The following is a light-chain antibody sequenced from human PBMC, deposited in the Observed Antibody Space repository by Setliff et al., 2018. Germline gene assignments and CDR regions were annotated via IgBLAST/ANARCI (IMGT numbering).Light chain of an antibody. Sequence: QSALTQPASVSGSPGQSITISCTGTSTDIGGYNYVSWFQQHPGNVPKLIIYQVNNRPSGVSHRFSGSKSGSTAYLTISGLQDEDEADYYCSSFTGMSTRVFGTGTKV. J-gene: IGLJ1*01. CDR2: QVN. CDR1: STDIGGYNY. V-gene: IGLV2-14*03. CDR3: SSFTGMSTRV.